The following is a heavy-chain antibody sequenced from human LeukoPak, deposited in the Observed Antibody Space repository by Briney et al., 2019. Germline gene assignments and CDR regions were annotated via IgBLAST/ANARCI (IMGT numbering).Heavy chain of an antibody. J-gene: IGHJ6*02. Sequence: ASVTVSFTTSGYPFNTCGVSWVRQAPGQGLEFMGWINTYNGNAKYVQKFQGRVTMTTDTSSHTAYMELMSLRSDDTAIYYCATYDFSVDDDYAVDVWGQGTTVIVSS. CDR2: INTYNGNA. CDR1: GYPFNTCG. D-gene: IGHD3/OR15-3a*01. V-gene: IGHV1-18*01. CDR3: ATYDFSVDDDYAVDV.